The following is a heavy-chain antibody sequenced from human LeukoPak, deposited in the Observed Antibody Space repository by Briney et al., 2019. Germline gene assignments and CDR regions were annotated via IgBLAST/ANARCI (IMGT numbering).Heavy chain of an antibody. CDR2: ISGNTINT. CDR3: AKNSGNYWYFDY. CDR1: GFTFGSYA. V-gene: IGHV3-23*01. J-gene: IGHJ4*02. D-gene: IGHD1-26*01. Sequence: GGSLRLSCAASGFTFGSYAMSWVRQAPGKGLEWVSFISGNTINTYYADSGKGRFTISRDNSKNMLYLQMNSLRAEDTAVYHCAKNSGNYWYFDYWGQGALVTVSS.